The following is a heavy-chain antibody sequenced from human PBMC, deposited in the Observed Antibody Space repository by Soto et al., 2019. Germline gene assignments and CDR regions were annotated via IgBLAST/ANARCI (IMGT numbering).Heavy chain of an antibody. Sequence: SGPTLVNPTETLTLTCSFSGFSLSTSGISVSWIRQSSGKALEWLGRIDWDDDVYYNTSLRTRLTISKDSSRREVVLTMTNTDPADTATYYCARSHYDIMTGMYYFDYWGQGTLVTVSS. CDR3: ARSHYDIMTGMYYFDY. CDR1: GFSLSTSGIS. D-gene: IGHD3-9*01. V-gene: IGHV2-70*11. CDR2: IDWDDDV. J-gene: IGHJ4*02.